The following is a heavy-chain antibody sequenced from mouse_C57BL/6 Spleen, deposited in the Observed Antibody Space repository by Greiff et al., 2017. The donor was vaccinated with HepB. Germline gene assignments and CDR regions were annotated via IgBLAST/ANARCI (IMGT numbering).Heavy chain of an antibody. V-gene: IGHV1-15*01. Sequence: VQLQQSGAELVRPGASVTLSCKASGYTFTGYEMHWVKQTPVHGLEWIGAIDPETGGTAYNQKFKGKAILTADKSSSTAYMELRSLTSEDSAVYYCTRGPNWEKVDYWGQGTTLTVSS. CDR3: TRGPNWEKVDY. D-gene: IGHD4-1*02. CDR2: IDPETGGT. J-gene: IGHJ2*01. CDR1: GYTFTGYE.